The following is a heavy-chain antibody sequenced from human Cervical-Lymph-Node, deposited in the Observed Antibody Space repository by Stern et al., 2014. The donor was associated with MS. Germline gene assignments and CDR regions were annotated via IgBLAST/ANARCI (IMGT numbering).Heavy chain of an antibody. J-gene: IGHJ3*02. CDR3: ARRSCAARPTSCAFDI. CDR1: GYTFTSYD. CDR2: MNPNRGNT. V-gene: IGHV1-8*01. D-gene: IGHD6-6*01. Sequence: VQLVASGAEVKKPGASVKVSCQASGYTFTSYDINGARQATGQGLEWLGWMNPNRGNTGYAQKFQGRVTMTRNTSISTAYMELSSLRSEDTAVYYCARRSCAARPTSCAFDIWGQGTMVTVSS.